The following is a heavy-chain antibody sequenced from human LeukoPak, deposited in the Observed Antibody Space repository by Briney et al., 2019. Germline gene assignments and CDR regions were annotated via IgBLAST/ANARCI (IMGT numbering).Heavy chain of an antibody. J-gene: IGHJ6*02. Sequence: SGTLSLTCAVSGGSISSSNWWSWVRQPPGQGLEWIGEIYHSGSTNYNPSLKSRVTISVDKSKNQFSLKLSSVTAADTAVYYCARDKAKATQPNYYYGMDVWGQGTTVTVSS. CDR1: GGSISSSNW. V-gene: IGHV4-4*02. CDR2: IYHSGST. CDR3: ARDKAKATQPNYYYGMDV.